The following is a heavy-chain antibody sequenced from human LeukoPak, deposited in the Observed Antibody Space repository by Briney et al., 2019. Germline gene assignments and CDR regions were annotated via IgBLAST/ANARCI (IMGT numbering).Heavy chain of an antibody. CDR2: FYTSGST. CDR3: ARLSYYDSSLDY. Sequence: SETLSLTCTVSGGSISSYYWSWIRQPPGKGLEWIGYFYTSGSTNYNPSLKSRVNISVDTSKNQFSLKLSSVTAADTAVYYCARLSYYDSSLDYWGQGTLVTVSS. D-gene: IGHD3-22*01. CDR1: GGSISSYY. J-gene: IGHJ4*02. V-gene: IGHV4-4*09.